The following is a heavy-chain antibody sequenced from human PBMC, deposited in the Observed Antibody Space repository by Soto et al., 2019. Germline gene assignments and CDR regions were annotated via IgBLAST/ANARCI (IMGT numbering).Heavy chain of an antibody. Sequence: ASVKVSCKASGYTFTGYYMHWVRQAPGQGLEWMGWINPNSGGTNYAQKFQGRVTMTRDTSISTAYMELSRLRSDDTAVYYCASLPLLLWFGVDAFDIWGQGTMVTGS. CDR3: ASLPLLLWFGVDAFDI. CDR1: GYTFTGYY. D-gene: IGHD3-10*01. V-gene: IGHV1-2*02. J-gene: IGHJ3*02. CDR2: INPNSGGT.